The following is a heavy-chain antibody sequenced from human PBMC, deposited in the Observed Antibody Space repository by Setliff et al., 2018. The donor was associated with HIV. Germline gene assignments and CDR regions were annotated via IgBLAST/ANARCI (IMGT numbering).Heavy chain of an antibody. CDR3: SRGVGYYPTLDF. Sequence: AGGSLRLSCTTSGYSFGAYAVSWVRQAPGKGLEWLNFIRSKALGGTTESAASVKDRFIISRDDSKSIAFLQMNSLKTEDTAVYYCSRGVGYYPTLDFWGQGTLVTVSS. J-gene: IGHJ4*02. CDR2: IRSKALGGTT. V-gene: IGHV3-49*04. CDR1: GYSFGAYA. D-gene: IGHD3-22*01.